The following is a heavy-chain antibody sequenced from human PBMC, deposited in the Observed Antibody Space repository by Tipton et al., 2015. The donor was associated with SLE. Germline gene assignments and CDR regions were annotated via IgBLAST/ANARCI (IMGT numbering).Heavy chain of an antibody. CDR3: IGTLFF. J-gene: IGHJ4*02. CDR2: IFYSGST. D-gene: IGHD2/OR15-2a*01. Sequence: PGLVKPSETLSLTCSVSGGSISSTDYYWGWIRQPPGKGLEQVGSIFYSGSTYYNPALKSRVTISVDTSKNQFSLRLTSVTAADTATYYCIGTLFFWGQGTLVTVSS. V-gene: IGHV4-39*07. CDR1: GGSISSTDYY.